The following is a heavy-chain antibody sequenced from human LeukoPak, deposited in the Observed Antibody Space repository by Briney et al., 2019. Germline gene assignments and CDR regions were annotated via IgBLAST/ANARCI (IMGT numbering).Heavy chain of an antibody. CDR2: IKEDESDE. V-gene: IGHV3-7*01. D-gene: IGHD3-10*01. CDR3: ARTRISDY. CDR1: GFTFSSYW. Sequence: PGGSLRLSCAASGFTFSSYWMHWVRQAPGKGLEWVAHIKEDESDEYYVDSVRGRFTASRDNAKNSVNLQMNSLRDEDTAVYYCARTRISDYWGQGTLVTVSS. J-gene: IGHJ4*02.